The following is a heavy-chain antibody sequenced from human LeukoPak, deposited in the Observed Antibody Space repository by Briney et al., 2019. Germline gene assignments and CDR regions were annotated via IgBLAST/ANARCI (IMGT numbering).Heavy chain of an antibody. Sequence: SETLSLTCTVSGGSISSSSYYWGWIRQPPGKGLEWIGSIYYSGSTYYNPSLKSRATLSEDTSKNQFSLKLSSVTAADTAVYFCARADSYYCSETTCKGHYFDYWGQGTLVTVSS. CDR1: GGSISSSSYY. J-gene: IGHJ4*02. CDR3: ARADSYYCSETTCKGHYFDY. V-gene: IGHV4-39*07. D-gene: IGHD2-15*01. CDR2: IYYSGST.